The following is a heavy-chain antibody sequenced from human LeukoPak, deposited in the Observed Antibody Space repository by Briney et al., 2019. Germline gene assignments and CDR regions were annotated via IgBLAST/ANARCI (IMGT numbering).Heavy chain of an antibody. CDR3: VRVDKPLHAFDL. V-gene: IGHV3-13*01. J-gene: IGHJ3*01. D-gene: IGHD2-2*03. CDR1: GFTFSRYD. CDR2: ISATGDI. Sequence: GGSLRLSCAASGFTFSRYDMHWVRQATGKGLEWVSAISATGDIYYAGSVKGRFTLSGHSANNSLYLQMNSLRAGDTAVYYCVRVDKPLHAFDLWGQGTMVTVSS.